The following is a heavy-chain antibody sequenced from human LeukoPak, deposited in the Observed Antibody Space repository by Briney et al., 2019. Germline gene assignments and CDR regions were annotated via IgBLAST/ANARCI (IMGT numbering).Heavy chain of an antibody. D-gene: IGHD3-3*01. Sequence: SETLSLTRTVSGGSISSSSYYWGWIRQPPGKGLEWIGSIYYSGSTYYNPSLKSGVTISVDTSKNQFSRKLGTGTAADRAVYNCARIKGGYDFWSGSNFDHWGQEPWSPSPQ. CDR3: ARIKGGYDFWSGSNFDH. CDR1: GGSISSSSYY. CDR2: IYYSGST. J-gene: IGHJ4*01. V-gene: IGHV4-39*01.